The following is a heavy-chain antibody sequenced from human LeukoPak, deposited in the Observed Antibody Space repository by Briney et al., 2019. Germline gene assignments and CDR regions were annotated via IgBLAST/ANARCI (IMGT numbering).Heavy chain of an antibody. V-gene: IGHV3-21*01. Sequence: PGGSLRLSCAASGFTFSTYGMNWVRQAPGKGLEWVSSISSSSTYIDYADSVKGRFTISRDNAKNSLYLQMNSLRAEDTAVYYCARYYCSGGSCYSDYWGQGILVPVSS. CDR1: GFTFSTYG. J-gene: IGHJ4*02. CDR3: ARYYCSGGSCYSDY. CDR2: ISSSSTYI. D-gene: IGHD2-15*01.